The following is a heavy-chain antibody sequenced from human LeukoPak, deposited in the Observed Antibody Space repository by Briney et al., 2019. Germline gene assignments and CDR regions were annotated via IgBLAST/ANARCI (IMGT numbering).Heavy chain of an antibody. D-gene: IGHD2-2*01. CDR1: GYTFTRYD. CDR3: ARSPVGDIVVVPAAEPKIYGMDV. Sequence: ASVKVSCKASGYTFTRYDINWVRQATGHGLEWMGWMNPNSGNTGYAQKFQGRVTMTRNTSISTAYMELSSLRSEDTAVYYCARSPVGDIVVVPAAEPKIYGMDVWGQGTTVTVSS. V-gene: IGHV1-8*01. J-gene: IGHJ6*02. CDR2: MNPNSGNT.